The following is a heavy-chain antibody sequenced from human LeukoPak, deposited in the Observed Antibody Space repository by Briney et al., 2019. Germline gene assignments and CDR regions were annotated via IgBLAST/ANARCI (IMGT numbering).Heavy chain of an antibody. CDR3: AKVPYSDYGSGRPPFMDV. CDR2: ISNTGRDT. V-gene: IGHV3-23*01. J-gene: IGHJ6*02. CDR1: ASTSRKYA. Sequence: AESLRLSCAASASTSRKYAMSWVRQAPGKGLEWVSTISNTGRDTYYADSVKGRFTISRHNSENTLYLQMNNLRAEDTAIHYCAKVPYSDYGSGRPPFMDVWGQGTTVAVSS. D-gene: IGHD3-10*01.